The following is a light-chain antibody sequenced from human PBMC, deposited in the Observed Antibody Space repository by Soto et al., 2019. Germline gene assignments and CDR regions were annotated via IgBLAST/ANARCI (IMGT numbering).Light chain of an antibody. CDR2: DVS. J-gene: IGLJ1*01. CDR3: SSYTSSSTHNYV. V-gene: IGLV2-14*01. Sequence: QSVLTQPASVSGSPGQSITISCTGTSSDVGGYNYVSWYQQHPGKAPKPMIYDVSNRPSGVSNRFSGSKSGNTASLTISGLQAEDEADYYCSSYTSSSTHNYVFGTGTKVTVL. CDR1: SSDVGGYNY.